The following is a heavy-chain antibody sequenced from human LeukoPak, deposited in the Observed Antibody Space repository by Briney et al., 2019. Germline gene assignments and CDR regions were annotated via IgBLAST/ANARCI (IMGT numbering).Heavy chain of an antibody. V-gene: IGHV3-53*01. CDR3: ARGAAVPAAIQGYFDY. J-gene: IGHJ4*02. D-gene: IGHD2-2*01. CDR2: IYSGGST. CDR1: GFTVSSNY. Sequence: GGSLRLSCAASGFTVSSNYMSWVRQAPGKGLEWVSVIYSGGSTYYSDSVKGRFTISRDNSKNTLYLQMNSLRAEDTAVYYCARGAAVPAAIQGYFDYWGQGTLVTVSS.